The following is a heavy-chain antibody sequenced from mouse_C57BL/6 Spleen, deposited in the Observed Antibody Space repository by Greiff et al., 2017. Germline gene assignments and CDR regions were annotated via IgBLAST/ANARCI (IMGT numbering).Heavy chain of an antibody. J-gene: IGHJ4*01. D-gene: IGHD2-3*01. CDR3: ARRADGYHYAMDY. CDR1: GYAFSSSW. CDR2: IYPGDGDT. V-gene: IGHV1-82*01. Sequence: QVQLQQSGPELVKPGASVKISCKASGYAFSSSWMNWVKQRPGKGLEWIGRIYPGDGDTNYNGKFKGKATLTADKSSSTAYMQLSSLTSEDSAVYFCARRADGYHYAMDYWGQGTSVTVSS.